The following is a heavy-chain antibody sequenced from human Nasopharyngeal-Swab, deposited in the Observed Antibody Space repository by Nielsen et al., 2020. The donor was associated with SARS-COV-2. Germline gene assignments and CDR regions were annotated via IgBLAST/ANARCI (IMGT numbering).Heavy chain of an antibody. CDR1: GFTFSSYG. V-gene: IGHV3-33*01. Sequence: GESLKISCAASGFTFSSYGMHWVRQAPGKGLEWVAVIWYEGSNKYYADSVKGRFTISRDNPKNTLYLQMNSLRAEDTAVYYCARDGPSGYCTNGVCYSYCMDVWGKGTTVTVSS. J-gene: IGHJ6*03. CDR3: ARDGPSGYCTNGVCYSYCMDV. CDR2: IWYEGSNK. D-gene: IGHD2-8*01.